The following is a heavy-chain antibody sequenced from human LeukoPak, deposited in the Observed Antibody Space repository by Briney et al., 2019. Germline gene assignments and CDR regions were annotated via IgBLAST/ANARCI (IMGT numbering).Heavy chain of an antibody. CDR1: GFSFTTYW. V-gene: IGHV3-7*01. J-gene: IGHJ4*02. Sequence: GGSLRLSCAASGFSFTTYWMSWVRQAPGKGLEWVANINQDGTEKYYVDSVKGRFTISRDNSKNTLYLQMNSLRAEDTALYYCATGDVSSWEYFWGQGTLVTVSS. D-gene: IGHD6-13*01. CDR2: INQDGTEK. CDR3: ATGDVSSWEYF.